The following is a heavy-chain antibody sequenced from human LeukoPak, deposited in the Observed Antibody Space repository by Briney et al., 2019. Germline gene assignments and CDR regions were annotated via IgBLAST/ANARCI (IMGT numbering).Heavy chain of an antibody. Sequence: GASVKVSCKASGYTCTSYDINWVRQATGQGLEWMGWMNPNSGNTGYAQKFQGRVTMTRNTSISTAYMELSSLRSEDTPVYYCARGHIGTTPYDYWGQGTLVTVSS. D-gene: IGHD1-1*01. V-gene: IGHV1-8*01. CDR3: ARGHIGTTPYDY. J-gene: IGHJ4*02. CDR1: GYTCTSYD. CDR2: MNPNSGNT.